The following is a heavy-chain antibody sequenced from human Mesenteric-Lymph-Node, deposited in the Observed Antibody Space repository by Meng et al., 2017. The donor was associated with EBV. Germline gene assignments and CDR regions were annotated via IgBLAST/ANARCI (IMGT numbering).Heavy chain of an antibody. Sequence: QELGPGAVMLSQATAFPMLVCGGSIFSCYYAWSCSRHPARKGLGWWGYINNSRTNYDNTYHTRRVTRSVNSSKNQSSMKLCLLTAADTAEYYGARGGSYGTRSFDYWGQGTLVTVSS. CDR1: GGSIFSCYYA. V-gene: IGHV4-30-2*01. D-gene: IGHD5-18*01. CDR2: INNSRTN. J-gene: IGHJ4*02. CDR3: ARGGSYGTRSFDY.